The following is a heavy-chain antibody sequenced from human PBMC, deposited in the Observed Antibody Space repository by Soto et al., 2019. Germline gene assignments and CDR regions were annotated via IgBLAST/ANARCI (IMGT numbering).Heavy chain of an antibody. V-gene: IGHV1-2*04. J-gene: IGHJ5*02. D-gene: IGHD6-13*01. CDR3: ARGVRSSSWYEDWSDP. CDR1: GYTFTGYY. Sequence: ASVKVSCKASGYTFTGYYMHWVRQAPGQGLEWMGWINPNSGGTNYAQKFQGWVTMTRDTSISTAYMELSRLRSDDTAVFYCARGVRSSSWYEDWSDPWGQGTLVTVSS. CDR2: INPNSGGT.